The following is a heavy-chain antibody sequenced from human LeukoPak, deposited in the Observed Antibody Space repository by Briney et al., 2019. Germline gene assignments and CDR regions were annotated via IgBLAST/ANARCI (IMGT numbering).Heavy chain of an antibody. V-gene: IGHV3-23*01. CDR1: GITLRHYA. CDR3: AILYDDSGY. J-gene: IGHJ4*02. Sequence: GGSLRLSCVGSGITLRHYAISWVRQPPGKGLEWDSAISGSGGNIYYADSVKGRFTISRDISMNTVYLQMNSLRAVDTAVYYCAILYDDSGYWGQGTLVTVSS. CDR2: ISGSGGNI. D-gene: IGHD4-17*01.